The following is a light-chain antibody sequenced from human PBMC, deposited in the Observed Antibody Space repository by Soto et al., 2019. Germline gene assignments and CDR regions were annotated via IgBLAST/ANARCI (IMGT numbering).Light chain of an antibody. J-gene: IGLJ3*02. CDR2: EGS. V-gene: IGLV2-23*01. Sequence: QSVLTQPASVSGSPGQSITISCTGTSSDVGSYNLVSWYQQHPGKAPKLMIYEGSKRPSGVSNRFSGSKSGNTASLTISGLQAEDEXDYYCCSYAGSRVFGGGTKLTVL. CDR1: SSDVGSYNL. CDR3: CSYAGSRV.